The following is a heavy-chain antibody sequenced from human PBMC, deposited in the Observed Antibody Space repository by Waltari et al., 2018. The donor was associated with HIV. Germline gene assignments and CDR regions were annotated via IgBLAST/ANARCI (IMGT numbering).Heavy chain of an antibody. J-gene: IGHJ6*02. CDR2: IYPRASET. Sequence: EVQLVQSGAEVKKPGESLRIACKGSGYTCRRHYIYWVRQMPGKGLEWMGLIYPRASETTYSPSFEGQVPISDDKSISTAYLQWSSLQSSDTAMYYCGRYENNRPHSYGMDVWGQGTTVTVS. CDR1: GYTCRRHY. D-gene: IGHD1-1*01. V-gene: IGHV5-51*03. CDR3: GRYENNRPHSYGMDV.